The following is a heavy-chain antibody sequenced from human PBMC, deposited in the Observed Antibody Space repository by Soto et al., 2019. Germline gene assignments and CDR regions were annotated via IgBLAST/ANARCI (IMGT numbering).Heavy chain of an antibody. CDR2: IYYTGST. V-gene: IGHV4-59*08. J-gene: IGHJ4*02. CDR3: VTYNRTPYHFDF. Sequence: PSETLSLTCTVSGGSMSRYYWTWIRQPPGKRLEWIGYIYYTGSTNYNPSPQSRVTMSIDTSKNQFSLNLNSVTAADTATYYCVTYNRTPYHFDFRGQAALVTV. CDR1: GGSMSRYY. D-gene: IGHD1-1*01.